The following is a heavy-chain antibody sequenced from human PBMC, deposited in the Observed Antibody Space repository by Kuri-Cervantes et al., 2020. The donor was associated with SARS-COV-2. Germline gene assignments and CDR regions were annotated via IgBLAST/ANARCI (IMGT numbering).Heavy chain of an antibody. D-gene: IGHD2-2*02. J-gene: IGHJ6*02. CDR3: ARDIVVVPAAIHYYYGMDV. V-gene: IGHV3-74*01. Sequence: GESLKISCEASGFMISSYWMHWVRQVPEKGQVWVSRIHSSGSSTGYADSVKGRFTISRDNAKNSLYLQMNSLRAEDTAVYYCARDIVVVPAAIHYYYGMDVWGQGTAVTVSS. CDR1: GFMISSYW. CDR2: IHSSGSST.